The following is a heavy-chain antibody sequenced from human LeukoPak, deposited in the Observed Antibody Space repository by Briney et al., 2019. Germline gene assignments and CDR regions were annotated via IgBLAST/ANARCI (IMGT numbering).Heavy chain of an antibody. CDR3: AKGLTYYYDSSGYSRSPVFDY. Sequence: PGGSLRLSCAASGFTFSSYAMSWVRQAPGKGLEWVSAISGSGGSTYYADSVKGRFTISRDNSKNTLYLQMNSLRAEDTAVYYCAKGLTYYYDSSGYSRSPVFDYWGQGTLVTVSS. D-gene: IGHD3-22*01. J-gene: IGHJ4*02. CDR1: GFTFSSYA. V-gene: IGHV3-23*01. CDR2: ISGSGGST.